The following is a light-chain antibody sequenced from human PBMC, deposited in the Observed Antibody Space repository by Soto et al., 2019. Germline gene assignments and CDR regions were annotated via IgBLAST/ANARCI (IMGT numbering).Light chain of an antibody. CDR2: GAY. CDR3: QHYNNWPRT. J-gene: IGKJ1*01. V-gene: IGKV3-15*01. CDR1: QSVSSN. Sequence: EIVMTQSPATLSVSPGERATISCRASQSVSSNLAWYQQKPGQAPRLLIYGAYTRPSGIPARFSGSGSGTEFTLTISSLQSEDVAVYYCQHYNNWPRTFGQGTKVEIK.